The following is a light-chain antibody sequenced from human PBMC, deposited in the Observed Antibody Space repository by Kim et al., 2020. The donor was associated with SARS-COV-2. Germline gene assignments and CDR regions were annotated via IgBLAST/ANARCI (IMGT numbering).Light chain of an antibody. CDR2: EAS. Sequence: LSAAVGKRVTISCRASHSIDKWLAWYQQKPGKAPELLIYEASTLESGVPSRFSGNGYGTEFTLTISSLQHDDFATYYCQQYTTWTFGQGTKVDIK. J-gene: IGKJ1*01. CDR1: HSIDKW. V-gene: IGKV1-5*01. CDR3: QQYTTWT.